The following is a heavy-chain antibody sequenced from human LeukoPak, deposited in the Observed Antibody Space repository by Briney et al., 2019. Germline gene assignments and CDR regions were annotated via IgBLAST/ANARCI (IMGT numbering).Heavy chain of an antibody. CDR2: IRSKAYGGTT. CDR3: TRYDC. V-gene: IGHV3-49*04. Sequence: GGSLRLSCAASGFTFGDYAVSWVRQAPGKGLEWVGFIRSKAYGGTTEYAASVKGRFTISRDDSKSIAYLQMNSLNTEDTAVYYCTRYDCWGQGTLVTVSS. J-gene: IGHJ4*02. CDR1: GFTFGDYA.